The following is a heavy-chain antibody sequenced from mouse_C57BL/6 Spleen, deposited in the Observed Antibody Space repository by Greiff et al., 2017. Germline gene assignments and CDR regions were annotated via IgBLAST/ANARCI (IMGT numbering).Heavy chain of an antibody. J-gene: IGHJ2*01. D-gene: IGHD2-2*01. Sequence: VQLQQPGAELVKPGASVKLSCKASGYTFPSYWMPWVKQRPGRGLEWIGRIDPNGGGTKYNEKFKSKATMTVDKPASTAYMQLSSLTSEDSAVYYCARRYGYDGDYFDYWGQGTTLTVSS. V-gene: IGHV1-62-3*01. CDR1: GYTFPSYW. CDR2: IDPNGGGT. CDR3: ARRYGYDGDYFDY.